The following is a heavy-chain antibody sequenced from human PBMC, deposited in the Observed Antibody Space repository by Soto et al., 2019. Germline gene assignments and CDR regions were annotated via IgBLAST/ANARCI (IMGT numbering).Heavy chain of an antibody. J-gene: IGHJ5*02. CDR2: ISYDGSNK. D-gene: IGHD1-26*01. Sequence: SGGSLRLSCAASGFTFSSYGMHWVSQAPGKGLEWVAVISYDGSNKYYADSVKGRFTISRDNSKNTLYLQMNSLRAEDTAVYYCAKDYSGSYHNWFDPWGQGTLVTVSS. CDR3: AKDYSGSYHNWFDP. CDR1: GFTFSSYG. V-gene: IGHV3-30*18.